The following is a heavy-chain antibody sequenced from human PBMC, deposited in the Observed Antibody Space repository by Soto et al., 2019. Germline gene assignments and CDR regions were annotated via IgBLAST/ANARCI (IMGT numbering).Heavy chain of an antibody. CDR3: ARERDDSRWQWFDP. D-gene: IGHD3-22*01. J-gene: IGHJ5*02. CDR2: ISYDGSNK. CDR1: GFTFSSYA. V-gene: IGHV3-30-3*01. Sequence: SLILSCAASGFTFSSYAMHWVRQAPGKGLEWVAVISYDGSNKYYADSVKGRFTISRDNSKNTLYLQMNSLRAEDTAVYYCARERDDSRWQWFDPWGQGTLVTVSS.